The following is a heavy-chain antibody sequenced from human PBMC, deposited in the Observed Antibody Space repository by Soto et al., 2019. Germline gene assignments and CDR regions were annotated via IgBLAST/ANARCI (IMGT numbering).Heavy chain of an antibody. CDR2: IIPLSPST. J-gene: IGHJ3*02. CDR1: GANFRTYA. V-gene: IGHV1-69*12. CDR3: VIVVSGAHDAVDI. Sequence: QVQLVQSGAEVKRPGSSVRVACKASGANFRTYAITWVRKAPGQGLEWMGAIIPLSPSTNYARKFQDTVTITADSSTSTVYVQLDYMRSEDTARYCCVIVVSGAHDAVDIWGQGTVVTVSS. D-gene: IGHD2-15*01.